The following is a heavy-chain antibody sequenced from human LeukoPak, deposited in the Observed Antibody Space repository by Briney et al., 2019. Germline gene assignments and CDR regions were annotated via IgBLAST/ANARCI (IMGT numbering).Heavy chain of an antibody. CDR3: AKAPRGGIVVVPAAMHY. V-gene: IGHV3-30*02. CDR1: GFTFSSYG. Sequence: AGLSLRLSCAASGFTFSSYGMHSARQAPGKGLEWVAFIRYEGSNKNYADSVKGRFTISRDNSKNTLYLQMNSLRAEDTAVYYCAKAPRGGIVVVPAAMHYWGQGTLVTVSS. J-gene: IGHJ4*02. CDR2: IRYEGSNK. D-gene: IGHD2-2*01.